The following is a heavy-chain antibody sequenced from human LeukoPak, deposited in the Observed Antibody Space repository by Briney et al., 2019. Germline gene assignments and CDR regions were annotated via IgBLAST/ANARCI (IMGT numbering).Heavy chain of an antibody. Sequence: SETLSLTCTVSGGSVRSYSWSWIRQPPGKGLEWIGYISNSGSTNYNPSLTSRVNISVDTSKNQFSLNLTSVTAADTAVYYCARWGSIAVARFDYWGQGTLVTVSS. CDR3: ARWGSIAVARFDY. CDR1: GGSVRSYS. CDR2: ISNSGST. J-gene: IGHJ4*02. V-gene: IGHV4-59*02. D-gene: IGHD6-6*01.